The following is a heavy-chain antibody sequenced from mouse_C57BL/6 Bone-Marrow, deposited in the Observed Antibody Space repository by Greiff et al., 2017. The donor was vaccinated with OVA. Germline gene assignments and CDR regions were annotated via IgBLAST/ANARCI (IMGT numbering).Heavy chain of an antibody. CDR2: ISSGSSTI. J-gene: IGHJ3*01. D-gene: IGHD1-1*02. CDR3: ARLDRWLSFAY. Sequence: EVQGVESGGGLVKPGGSLKLSCAASGFTFSDYGMHWVRQAPEKGLAWVAYISSGSSTIYYADTVKGRFTISRDNAKNTLFLQMTSLRSEDTAMYYCARLDRWLSFAYWGQGTLVTVSA. CDR1: GFTFSDYG. V-gene: IGHV5-17*01.